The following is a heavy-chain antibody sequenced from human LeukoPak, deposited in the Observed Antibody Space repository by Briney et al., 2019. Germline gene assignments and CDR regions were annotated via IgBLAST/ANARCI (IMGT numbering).Heavy chain of an antibody. CDR2: IIPMFGTA. J-gene: IGHJ4*02. Sequence: SVTVSCTASGGTFSSYAISWVRQAPGQGLEWMGGIIPMFGTANYAQKFQGRVTITADESTSTAYMELSSLRSEDTAVYYCARGEYYYDSSGYYRSDYFDYWGQGTLVTLSS. V-gene: IGHV1-69*13. D-gene: IGHD3-22*01. CDR1: GGTFSSYA. CDR3: ARGEYYYDSSGYYRSDYFDY.